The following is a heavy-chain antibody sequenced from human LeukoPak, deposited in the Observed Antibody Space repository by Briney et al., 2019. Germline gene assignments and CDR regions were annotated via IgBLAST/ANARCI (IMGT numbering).Heavy chain of an antibody. CDR1: VYIFTSYG. CDR2: ISAYNGNT. V-gene: IGHV1-18*01. Sequence: GASVKVSCKASVYIFTSYGISWVRQGPGQGLEWVGWISAYNGNTKFAPNLQDRVTMTTDTSTATAYMELRSLRLNDTAVYFCARARPGAYCGTTSCFSDYWGQGTLVTVSS. CDR3: ARARPGAYCGTTSCFSDY. J-gene: IGHJ4*02. D-gene: IGHD2-2*01.